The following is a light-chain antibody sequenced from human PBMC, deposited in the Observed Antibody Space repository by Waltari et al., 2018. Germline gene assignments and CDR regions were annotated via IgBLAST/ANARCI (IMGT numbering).Light chain of an antibody. J-gene: IGLJ2*01. CDR2: YDS. V-gene: IGLV3-21*04. CDR1: KFGSKS. Sequence: SYVVTQSPSVSVAPGATARNTCGGDKFGSKSGHWYQQRPGQTPVLVISYDSDRPSGIPERFSGSNSGNTATLTISWVEADDEADYYCLVWHSTTDHHGVFGGGTKLTVL. CDR3: LVWHSTTDHHGV.